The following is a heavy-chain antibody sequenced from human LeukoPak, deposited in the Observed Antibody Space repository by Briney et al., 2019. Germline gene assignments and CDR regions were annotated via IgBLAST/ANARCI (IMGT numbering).Heavy chain of an antibody. Sequence: PSGTLSLTCTVSGGSISSGGYYWSWIRQHPGKGLEWIGYIYYSGSTYYNPSLKSRVTISVDTSKNQFSLKLSSVTAADTAVYYCARADPYYYYYGMDVWGQGTTVTVSS. CDR3: ARADPYYYYYGMDV. CDR1: GGSISSGGYY. V-gene: IGHV4-31*03. J-gene: IGHJ6*02. CDR2: IYYSGST.